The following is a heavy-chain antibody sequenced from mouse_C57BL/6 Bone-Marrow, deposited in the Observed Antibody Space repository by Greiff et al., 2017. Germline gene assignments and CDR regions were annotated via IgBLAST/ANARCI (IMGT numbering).Heavy chain of an antibody. J-gene: IGHJ3*01. CDR1: GYSFTDYN. CDR2: INPNYGTT. Sequence: EVKLVESGPELVKPGASVKISCKASGYSFTDYNMNWVKQSNGKSLEWIGVINPNYGTTSYNQQFKGKATLTVDPSSSTAYMQLNSLTSEDSAVYYCARHYYGSSPCAYWGQGTLVTVSA. V-gene: IGHV1-39*01. D-gene: IGHD1-1*01. CDR3: ARHYYGSSPCAY.